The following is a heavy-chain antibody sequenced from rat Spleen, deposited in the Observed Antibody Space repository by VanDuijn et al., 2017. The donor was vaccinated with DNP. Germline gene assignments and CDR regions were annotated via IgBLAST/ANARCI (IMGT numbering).Heavy chain of an antibody. D-gene: IGHD1-4*01. Sequence: EVQLVESGGGLVQPGRSLKLSCAASGFTFSDYYMAWVRQAPTKGLELVAYISYDGGSTYYGDSVRGRFTISRDSARNTLYLQMNSLRSEDTATYYCARHVLPLRVWDYWGQGVMVTVSS. V-gene: IGHV5-22*01. CDR3: ARHVLPLRVWDY. J-gene: IGHJ2*01. CDR2: ISYDGGST. CDR1: GFTFSDYY.